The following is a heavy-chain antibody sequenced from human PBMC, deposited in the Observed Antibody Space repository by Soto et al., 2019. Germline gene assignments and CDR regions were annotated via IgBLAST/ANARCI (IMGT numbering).Heavy chain of an antibody. J-gene: IGHJ4*02. CDR2: IYYSGST. CDR3: ARASDYGDYVSFYFDY. CDR1: GGSISSGGYY. V-gene: IGHV4-31*03. Sequence: PSETLSLTCTVSGGSISSGGYYWSWIRQHPGKGLEWIGYIYYSGSTYYNPSLKSRVTISVDTSKNQFSLKLSSVTAADTAVYYCARASDYGDYVSFYFDYWGQGTLVTVSS. D-gene: IGHD4-17*01.